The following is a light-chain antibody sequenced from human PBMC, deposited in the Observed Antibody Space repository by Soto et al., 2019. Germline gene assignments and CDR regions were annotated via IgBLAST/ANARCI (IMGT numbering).Light chain of an antibody. V-gene: IGKV3-20*01. CDR1: QSVSSSY. CDR3: QQYGSSPT. CDR2: GAS. J-gene: IGKJ4*01. Sequence: EIVLTHSPGTLSLPPGERATLSCRASQSVSSSYLAWYQQKPGQAPRLLIYGASSRATGIPDRFSGSGSGTDFTLTISRLEPEDFAVYYCQQYGSSPTFGGGTKVEIK.